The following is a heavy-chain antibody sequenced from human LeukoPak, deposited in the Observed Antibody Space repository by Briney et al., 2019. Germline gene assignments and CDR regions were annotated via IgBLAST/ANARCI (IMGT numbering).Heavy chain of an antibody. CDR3: ARAGYSSSFIDY. CDR1: GFTFSSYA. Sequence: GGSLRLSCAASGFTFSSYAMHWVRQAPGKGLEWVAVIPYDGSNKYYADSVKGRFTISRDNSKNTLYLQMNSLRAEDTAVYYCARAGYSSSFIDYWGQGTLVTVSS. CDR2: IPYDGSNK. V-gene: IGHV3-30-3*01. D-gene: IGHD6-6*01. J-gene: IGHJ4*02.